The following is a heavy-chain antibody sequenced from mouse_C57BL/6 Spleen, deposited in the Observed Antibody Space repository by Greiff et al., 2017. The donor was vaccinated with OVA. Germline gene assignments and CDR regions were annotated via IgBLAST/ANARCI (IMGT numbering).Heavy chain of an antibody. CDR2: IDPSDSYT. D-gene: IGHD2-4*01. CDR3: ARFDYDGFDY. J-gene: IGHJ2*01. Sequence: QVQLKQPGAELVKPGASVKLSCKASGYTFTSYWMQWVKQRPGQGLEWIGEIDPSDSYTNYNQKFKGKATLTVDTSSSTAYMQLSSLTSEDSAVYYCARFDYDGFDYWGKGTTLTVSS. CDR1: GYTFTSYW. V-gene: IGHV1-50*01.